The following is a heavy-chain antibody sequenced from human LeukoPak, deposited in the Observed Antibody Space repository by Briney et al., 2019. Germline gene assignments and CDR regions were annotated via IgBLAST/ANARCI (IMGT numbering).Heavy chain of an antibody. CDR1: GFSFSRFY. V-gene: IGHV3-11*01. CDR3: TRAEGLGPGAHFDQ. J-gene: IGHJ4*02. Sequence: GSLRLSCAASGFSFSRFYMSWVRQTPGKALEWISYIPTSGISVQCADSVRGRFPASRDDAMNSLHLQMDSLRVEDTAVYYCTRAEGLGPGAHFDQWGQGALVIVSS. CDR2: IPTSGISV.